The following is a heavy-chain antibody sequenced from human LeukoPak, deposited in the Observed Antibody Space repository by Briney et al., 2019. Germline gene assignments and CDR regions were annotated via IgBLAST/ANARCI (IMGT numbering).Heavy chain of an antibody. J-gene: IGHJ6*02. CDR2: IIPIFGTA. CDR1: GGTFSSYA. V-gene: IGHV1-69*13. D-gene: IGHD3-10*01. CDR3: ARERFGELEGPPYYYGMDV. Sequence: SVKVSCKASGGTFSSYAISWVRQAPGQGLEWMGGIIPIFGTANYAQKFQGRVTITADESTSTAYMELSSLRSEDTAVYYCARERFGELEGPPYYYGMDVWGQGTTVTVSS.